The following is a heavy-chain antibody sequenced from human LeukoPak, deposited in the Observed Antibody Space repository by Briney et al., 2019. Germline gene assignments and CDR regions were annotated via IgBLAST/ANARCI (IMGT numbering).Heavy chain of an antibody. CDR1: GFTFDDYA. CDR3: ASEDLYCSSTSCYRDY. D-gene: IGHD2-2*01. Sequence: GRSLRLSCAASGFTFDDYAMHWVRQAPGKGLEWVSAISGSGGSTYYADSVKGRFTISRDNSKNTLYLQMNSLRAEDTAVYYCASEDLYCSSTSCYRDYWGQGTLVTVSS. V-gene: IGHV3-23*01. J-gene: IGHJ4*02. CDR2: ISGSGGST.